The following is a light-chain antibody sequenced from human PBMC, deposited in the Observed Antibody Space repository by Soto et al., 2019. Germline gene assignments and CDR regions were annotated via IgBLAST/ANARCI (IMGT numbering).Light chain of an antibody. CDR1: QSVSNN. CDR3: QQYYSDTALT. CDR2: GAS. Sequence: EIVMTESPATLSVSPGERSTLSCMAIQSVSNNYLAWYQQKPGQAPRLLIYGASNRATGIPDRFSGSGSGTDFTLTISCLQSEDFAPYYCQQYYSDTALTFGGGTKVDIK. V-gene: IGKV3D-15*01. J-gene: IGKJ4*01.